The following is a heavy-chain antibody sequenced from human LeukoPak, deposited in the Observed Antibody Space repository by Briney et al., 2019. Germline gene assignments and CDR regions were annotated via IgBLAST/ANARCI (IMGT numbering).Heavy chain of an antibody. CDR2: INPNSGGT. Sequence: ASVKVSCKASGYTFIGYYMHWVRQAPGQGPEWVGRINPNSGGTNYAQKFQGRVTMTRDTSISTAYMELSRLRSDDTAVYYCARADCSSTSCLNAFDIWGQGTMVTVSS. J-gene: IGHJ3*02. V-gene: IGHV1-2*06. CDR1: GYTFIGYY. D-gene: IGHD2-2*01. CDR3: ARADCSSTSCLNAFDI.